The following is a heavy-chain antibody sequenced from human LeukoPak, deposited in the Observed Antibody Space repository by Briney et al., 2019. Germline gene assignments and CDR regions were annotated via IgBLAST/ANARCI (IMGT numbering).Heavy chain of an antibody. D-gene: IGHD4-11*01. CDR3: ASGRYCSNYI. CDR1: GFTFSNYD. J-gene: IGHJ4*02. V-gene: IGHV3-48*02. Sequence: GGSLRLSCPASGFTFSNYDMNWVRQPPGKGLEWVSYISSSSSTIYYADSVKGRFTISRDNAKNSLYLQMNSLRDEDTAVCYCASGRYCSNYIWGQGTLVTVSS. CDR2: ISSSSSTI.